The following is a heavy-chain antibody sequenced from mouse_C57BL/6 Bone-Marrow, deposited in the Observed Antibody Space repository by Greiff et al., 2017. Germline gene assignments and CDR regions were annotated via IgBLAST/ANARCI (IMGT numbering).Heavy chain of an antibody. V-gene: IGHV5-4*01. CDR2: ISGGGSYT. Sequence: EVQRVESGGGLVKPGGSLKLSCAASGFTFSSYAMSWVRQTPEKRLAWVATISGGGSYTYYPDNVKGRFTISRDNAKNNLYLQMSHLKSEDTAMYYGARDNYYRSDYANDNWGRGNAVTVTA. CDR3: ARDNYYRSDYANDN. J-gene: IGHJ4*01. D-gene: IGHD1-2*01. CDR1: GFTFSSYA.